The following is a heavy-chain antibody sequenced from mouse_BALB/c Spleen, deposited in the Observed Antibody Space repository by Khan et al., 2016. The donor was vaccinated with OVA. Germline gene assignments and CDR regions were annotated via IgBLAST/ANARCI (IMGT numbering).Heavy chain of an antibody. D-gene: IGHD2-14*01. CDR2: INPDSSTI. J-gene: IGHJ3*01. V-gene: IGHV4-1*02. CDR3: ARPYRYDGRAWFAY. CDR1: GFDFSRYW. Sequence: EVKLLESGGGLVQPGGSLKLSCAASGFDFSRYWMSWVRQAPGKGLEWIGEINPDSSTINYTPSLKDKFIISRDNAKNTLYLQMSKVRSGDTALYYCARPYRYDGRAWFAYWGQGTLATVSA.